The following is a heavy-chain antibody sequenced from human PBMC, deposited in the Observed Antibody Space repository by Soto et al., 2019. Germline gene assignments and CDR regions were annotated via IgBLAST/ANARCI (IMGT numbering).Heavy chain of an antibody. CDR3: AHGSRWVSEH. D-gene: IGHD6-19*01. CDR2: IYWDDDK. CDR1: GFSLTSPAVG. V-gene: IGHV2-5*02. Sequence: QITLKESGPTLVKPTQTLTLTCTFSGFSLTSPAVGVNWIRQPPGKALEWLALIYWDDDKQYSPYLKSRPTIPRHTSKYPAVPTRTNMDPLDTARYFFAHGSRWVSEHWGQATLLTLPS. J-gene: IGHJ4*02.